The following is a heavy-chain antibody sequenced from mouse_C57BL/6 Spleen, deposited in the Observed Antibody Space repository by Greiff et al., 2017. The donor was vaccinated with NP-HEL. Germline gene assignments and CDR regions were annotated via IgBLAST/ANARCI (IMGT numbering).Heavy chain of an antibody. CDR3: ARGGYYDYYYAMDY. V-gene: IGHV1-26*01. Sequence: VQLQQSGPELVKPGASVKISCKASGYTFTDYYMNWVKQSPGKSLEWIGDINPNNGGTSYNQKFKGKATLTVDKSTSTAYMELRKLTSEDSAVYYCARGGYYDYYYAMDYWGQGTSVTVSS. J-gene: IGHJ4*01. D-gene: IGHD2-4*01. CDR2: INPNNGGT. CDR1: GYTFTDYY.